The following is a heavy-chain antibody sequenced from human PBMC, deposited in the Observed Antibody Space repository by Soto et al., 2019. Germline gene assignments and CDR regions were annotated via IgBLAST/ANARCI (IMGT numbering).Heavy chain of an antibody. D-gene: IGHD6-13*01. V-gene: IGHV5-10-1*01. CDR3: ARRIAAAGGYYYYAFDV. J-gene: IGHJ6*02. CDR1: GYNFDTYW. Sequence: PRESLNLSCKGPGYNFDTYWINWVRQMPGKGLEWMGRIDPGDSKTKYSPSLEGHITISVDTSINTTYLQWSSLKASDTAIYYCARRIAAAGGYYYYAFDVWGQGTAVTVSS. CDR2: IDPGDSKT.